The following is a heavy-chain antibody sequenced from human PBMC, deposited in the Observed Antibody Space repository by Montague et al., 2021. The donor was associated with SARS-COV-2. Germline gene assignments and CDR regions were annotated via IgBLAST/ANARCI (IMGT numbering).Heavy chain of an antibody. CDR3: VRGATRTFDY. Sequence: SETLSLTCTVSGDSLTYFYWSWIRQSPGKGLEWIGNIIYRGSTNNNPSLKSRVTISVDTSKNQFSLNLTSVTATDTAVYYCVRGATRTFDYWGQGTLVTVSS. CDR2: IIYRGST. CDR1: GDSLTYFY. J-gene: IGHJ4*02. D-gene: IGHD1-14*01. V-gene: IGHV4-59*01.